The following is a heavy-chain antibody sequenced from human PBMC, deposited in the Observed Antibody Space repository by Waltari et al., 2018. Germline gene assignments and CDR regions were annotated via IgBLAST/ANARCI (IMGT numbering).Heavy chain of an antibody. J-gene: IGHJ5*02. CDR3: AILGIAVAGTWFDP. Sequence: QVQLVESGGGVVQPGGSLRLSCAASGFPFRSYDMHWVRQAPGKGLEWVAFIRYDGSNKYYADSVKGRFTISRDNSKNTLYLQMNSLRAEDTAVYYCAILGIAVAGTWFDPWGQGTLVTVSS. D-gene: IGHD6-19*01. V-gene: IGHV3-30*02. CDR1: GFPFRSYD. CDR2: IRYDGSNK.